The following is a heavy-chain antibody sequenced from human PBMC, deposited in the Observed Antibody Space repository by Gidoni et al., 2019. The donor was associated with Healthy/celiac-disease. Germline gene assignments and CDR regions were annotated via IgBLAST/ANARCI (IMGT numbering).Heavy chain of an antibody. CDR3: ARIRYGSGSYPGNAFDI. J-gene: IGHJ3*02. Sequence: QVTLRESGPALVTPTQTLTLTCTFSGFSLSTSGLCVSWIRQPPGKALEWLARIDWDDDKYYSTSLKTRLTISKDTSKNQVVLTRTNMDPVDTATYYCARIRYGSGSYPGNAFDIWGQGTMVTVSS. V-gene: IGHV2-70*15. D-gene: IGHD3-10*01. CDR1: GFSLSTSGLC. CDR2: IDWDDDK.